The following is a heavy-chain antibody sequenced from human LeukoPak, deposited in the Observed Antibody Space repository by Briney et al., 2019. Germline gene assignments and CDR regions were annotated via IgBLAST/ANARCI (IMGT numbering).Heavy chain of an antibody. J-gene: IGHJ4*02. CDR2: INQDGSEK. CDR3: ARVKDIAAAGTFDY. D-gene: IGHD6-13*01. Sequence: GRSLRLSCAASGFTFSTYWMGWVRQVPGKGLEWVANINQDGSEKYYVDSVKGRFTISRDNAKNSLYVQMNSLRAEDTALYYCARVKDIAAAGTFDYWGQGTLVTVSS. V-gene: IGHV3-7*01. CDR1: GFTFSTYW.